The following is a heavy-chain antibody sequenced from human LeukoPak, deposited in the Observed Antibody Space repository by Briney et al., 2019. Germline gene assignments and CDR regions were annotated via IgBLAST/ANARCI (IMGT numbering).Heavy chain of an antibody. CDR3: ARSSYSSSSSV. J-gene: IGHJ3*01. Sequence: GGSLRLSCAASGFTFSSYWMNWARQAPGKGLEWVASINSDGSEGYYADVVKGRFTISRDNAKNSLYLQINSLRAEDTAVYYCARSSYSSSSSVWGQGTMVTVSS. V-gene: IGHV3-7*03. CDR2: INSDGSEG. D-gene: IGHD6-6*01. CDR1: GFTFSSYW.